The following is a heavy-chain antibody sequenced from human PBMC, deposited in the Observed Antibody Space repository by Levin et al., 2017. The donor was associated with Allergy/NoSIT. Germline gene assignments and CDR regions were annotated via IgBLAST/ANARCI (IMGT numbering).Heavy chain of an antibody. CDR3: ASGYYDSSGYYYGGDYYYYGMDV. Sequence: SVKVSCKASGGTFSSYAISWVRQAPGQGLEWMGGIIPIFGTANYAQKFQGRVTITADESTSTAYMELSSLRSEDTAVYYCASGYYDSSGYYYGGDYYYYGMDVWGQGTTVTVSS. V-gene: IGHV1-69*13. J-gene: IGHJ6*02. CDR1: GGTFSSYA. CDR2: IIPIFGTA. D-gene: IGHD3-22*01.